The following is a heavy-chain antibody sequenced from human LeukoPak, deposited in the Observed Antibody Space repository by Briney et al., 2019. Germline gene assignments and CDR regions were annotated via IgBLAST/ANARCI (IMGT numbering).Heavy chain of an antibody. J-gene: IGHJ5*02. D-gene: IGHD3-22*01. Sequence: GGSLRLSCAATGFTFSSYSMNWVRQAPGKGLEWVSSISSSSSYIYYADSVKGRFTISRDNAKNSLYLQMNSLRAEDAALYYCAGYYYDSSRGFDLWGLGTLVTVSA. CDR3: AGYYYDSSRGFDL. CDR1: GFTFSSYS. CDR2: ISSSSSYI. V-gene: IGHV3-21*04.